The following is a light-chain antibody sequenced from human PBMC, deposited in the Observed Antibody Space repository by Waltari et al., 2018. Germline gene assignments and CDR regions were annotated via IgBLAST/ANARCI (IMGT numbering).Light chain of an antibody. CDR2: GVS. CDR3: SSYTSSSTYVV. Sequence: QSALTQPASVSGSPGQSITISCTGTSSDVGGHNYVSWYQQHPGKAPKLMISGVSNRPSWVSNRFSGSKSGHTASLTISGLQAEDEADYYCSSYTSSSTYVVFGGGTRLTVL. J-gene: IGLJ2*01. CDR1: SSDVGGHNY. V-gene: IGLV2-14*03.